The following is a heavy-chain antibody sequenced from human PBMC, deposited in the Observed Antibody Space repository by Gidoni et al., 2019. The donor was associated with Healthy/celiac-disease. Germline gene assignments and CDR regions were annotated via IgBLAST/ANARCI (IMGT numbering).Heavy chain of an antibody. V-gene: IGHV1-8*01. Sequence: QVQLVQSGAEVKKPGASVKVSCKASGYTFPSYDNNWVRQATGQGLEWMGWMNPNSGNTGYAQKFQGRVTMTRNTSISTAYMELSSLRSEDTAVYYCARGLRFLEWLPIYNWFDPWGQGTLVTVSS. CDR2: MNPNSGNT. CDR1: GYTFPSYD. J-gene: IGHJ5*02. D-gene: IGHD3-3*01. CDR3: ARGLRFLEWLPIYNWFDP.